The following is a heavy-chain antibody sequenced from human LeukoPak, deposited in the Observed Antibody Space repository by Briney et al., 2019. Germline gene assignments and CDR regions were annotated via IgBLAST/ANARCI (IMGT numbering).Heavy chain of an antibody. V-gene: IGHV4-30-4*01. CDR3: ARVPTVTQGAYYFDY. D-gene: IGHD4-17*01. CDR2: IYYSGST. CDR1: GGSISSGDYY. J-gene: IGHJ4*02. Sequence: PSETLSLTCTVSGGSISSGDYYWSWIRQPPGKGLEWIGYIYYSGSTYYNPSLKSRVTISVDTSKNQFSLKLSSVTAADTAVYYCARVPTVTQGAYYFDYWGQGTLVTVSS.